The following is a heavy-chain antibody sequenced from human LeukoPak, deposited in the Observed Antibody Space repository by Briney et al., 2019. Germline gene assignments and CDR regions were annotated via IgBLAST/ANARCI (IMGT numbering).Heavy chain of an antibody. CDR1: GYTFTGYY. V-gene: IGHV1-2*02. CDR3: ARVGGYSPLLPFDY. D-gene: IGHD5-18*01. Sequence: ASVKVSCKASGYTFTGYYIHRVRQAPGQGLAWMGWINPNGGGTNYAQIFQGRVTMTGDTSISTAFMELSRLRFDDTAVYYCARVGGYSPLLPFDYWGQGTLVTVSS. CDR2: INPNGGGT. J-gene: IGHJ4*02.